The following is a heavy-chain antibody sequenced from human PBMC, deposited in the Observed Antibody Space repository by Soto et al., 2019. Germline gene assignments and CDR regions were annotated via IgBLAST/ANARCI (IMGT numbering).Heavy chain of an antibody. Sequence: SETLSLTCTVSGDSISTNSYSWGWIRQPPGQGLEWIGLFYYSGSTHYNPSLKSRVTISVDTSKNQFSLNLSFVTAADTAVYYCATMGTPATGLYYFDYWGQGTLVTVSS. J-gene: IGHJ4*02. CDR1: GDSISTNSYS. CDR2: FYYSGST. CDR3: ATMGTPATGLYYFDY. D-gene: IGHD2-15*01. V-gene: IGHV4-39*07.